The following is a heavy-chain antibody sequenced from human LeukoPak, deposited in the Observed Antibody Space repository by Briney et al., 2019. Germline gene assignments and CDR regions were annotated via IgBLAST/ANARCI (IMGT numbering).Heavy chain of an antibody. D-gene: IGHD1-26*01. Sequence: PGGSLRLSCAASGFTVSSNYMSWVRQAPGKGLEWVSVIYSGGSTYYADSVKGRFTISRDNSKNTLYLQMNSLRAEDTAVYYCARDWTTYSGSQYYFDFWGQGTLVTVSS. CDR3: ARDWTTYSGSQYYFDF. J-gene: IGHJ4*02. CDR1: GFTVSSNY. V-gene: IGHV3-66*02. CDR2: IYSGGST.